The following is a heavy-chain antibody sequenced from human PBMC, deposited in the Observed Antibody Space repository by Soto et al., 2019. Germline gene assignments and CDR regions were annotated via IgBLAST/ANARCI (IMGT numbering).Heavy chain of an antibody. D-gene: IGHD5-12*01. CDR1: GFTYSSHG. J-gene: IGHJ3*02. CDR2: LSRGGGST. CDR3: ARDGQYRTDGFDI. Sequence: EAQLLESGGELIQPGGSLRLSCAASGFTYSSHGMSWVRQAPGKGLEWIAGLSRGGGSTYYADSVKGRFTISRDTSKNTLDLIMNSLRVEDTALYYCARDGQYRTDGFDIWGQGTMVTVSS. V-gene: IGHV3-23*01.